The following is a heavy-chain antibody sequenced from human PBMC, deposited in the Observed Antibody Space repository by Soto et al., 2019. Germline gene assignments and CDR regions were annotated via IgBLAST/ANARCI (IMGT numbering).Heavy chain of an antibody. D-gene: IGHD1-26*01. CDR2: ISGSGDST. CDR3: ARDLRSPGNL. J-gene: IGHJ4*02. V-gene: IGHV3-23*01. CDR1: GCNFSTYA. Sequence: GGSLRLPYAASGCNFSTYAINWVRQAPGKGLEWVSGISGSGDSTYYADSVKGRFTVSRDNSKNTLYLQMNSLRAEDTAVYYCARDLRSPGNLWGQETLVTVSS.